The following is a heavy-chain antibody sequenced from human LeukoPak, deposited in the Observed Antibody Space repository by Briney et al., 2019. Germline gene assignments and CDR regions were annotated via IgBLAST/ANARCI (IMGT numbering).Heavy chain of an antibody. D-gene: IGHD4-11*01. V-gene: IGHV3-33*06. CDR1: GFTFSHYG. Sequence: GGSLRLSCAASGFTFSHYGMHWVRQTPGAGLEWVAVIWSDGSDKYYAKSVKGRFTISRDNSKNSLFLQMNSLRAEDTAVYYCAKDAQRGFDYSNSLQNWGQGILVTVST. CDR2: IWSDGSDK. J-gene: IGHJ1*01. CDR3: AKDAQRGFDYSNSLQN.